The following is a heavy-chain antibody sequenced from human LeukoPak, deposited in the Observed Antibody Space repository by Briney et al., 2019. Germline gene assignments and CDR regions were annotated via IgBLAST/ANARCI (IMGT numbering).Heavy chain of an antibody. CDR3: ARGVKGLRGAFDI. V-gene: IGHV4-31*03. Sequence: SQTLSLTCTVSGGSISSGVYYWRWIRQHPGKDLEWIGYIYYSGSTYSNPSLKSRLTMSVDISKNQFSLKLSSVTAADTAVYYCARGVKGLRGAFDIWGQGTMVTVSS. CDR1: GGSISSGVYY. D-gene: IGHD3-10*01. CDR2: IYYSGST. J-gene: IGHJ3*02.